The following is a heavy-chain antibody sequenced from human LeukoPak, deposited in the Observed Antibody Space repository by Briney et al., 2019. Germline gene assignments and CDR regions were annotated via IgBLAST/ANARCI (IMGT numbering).Heavy chain of an antibody. CDR1: GFTFNSYA. J-gene: IGHJ4*02. CDR3: AREGGSSGDLDY. CDR2: VTGSGRST. V-gene: IGHV3-23*01. Sequence: GGSLRLSCAASGFTFNSYAMSWVRQAPGKGLEWVSTVTGSGRSTYYADSVKGRFTISRDNSKNTLYLQMNSLRAEDTAVYYCAREGGSSGDLDYWGQGTLVTVSS. D-gene: IGHD1-26*01.